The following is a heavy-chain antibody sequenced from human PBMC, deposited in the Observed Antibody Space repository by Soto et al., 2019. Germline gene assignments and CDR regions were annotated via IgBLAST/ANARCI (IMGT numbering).Heavy chain of an antibody. CDR3: ARRAAAAGPYYFDY. Sequence: SETLSLTCTVSGGSISSYYWSWIRQPPGKGLEWIGYIYYSGSTNYNPSLKSRVTISVDTSKNQFSLKLSSVTAADTAVYYCARRAAAAGPYYFDYWGQGTLVTVSS. CDR2: IYYSGST. D-gene: IGHD6-13*01. V-gene: IGHV4-59*01. J-gene: IGHJ4*02. CDR1: GGSISSYY.